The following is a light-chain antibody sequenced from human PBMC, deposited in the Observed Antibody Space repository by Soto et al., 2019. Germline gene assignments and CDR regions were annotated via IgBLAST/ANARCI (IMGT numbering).Light chain of an antibody. CDR3: QAWDSSSVV. CDR2: QDS. Sequence: SYELTQPPSVSVSPGQTASITCSGDKLGDKYACWYQQKPGQSPVLVIYQDSKRPSGIPERFSGSNSGNIATLTISGTQAMDEADYYCQAWDSSSVVFGGGTKLTVL. V-gene: IGLV3-1*01. J-gene: IGLJ2*01. CDR1: KLGDKY.